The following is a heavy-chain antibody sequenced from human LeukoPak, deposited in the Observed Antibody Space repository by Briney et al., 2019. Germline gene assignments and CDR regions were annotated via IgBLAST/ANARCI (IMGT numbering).Heavy chain of an antibody. V-gene: IGHV4-59*08. J-gene: IGHJ4*02. CDR3: ARSGNHFDY. CDR1: GGSISSYY. Sequence: KPSETLSLTCTVSGGSISSYYWSWIRQPPGKGLEWIGYFYYSGSTNYNPSLKSRVTISVDTSKNQFSLKLSSVTAADTAVYYCARSGNHFDYWGQGTLVTVSS. CDR2: FYYSGST. D-gene: IGHD4-23*01.